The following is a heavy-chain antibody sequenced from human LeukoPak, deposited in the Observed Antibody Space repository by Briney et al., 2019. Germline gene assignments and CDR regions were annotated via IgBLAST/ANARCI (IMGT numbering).Heavy chain of an antibody. CDR2: INPNSGGT. J-gene: IGHJ4*02. V-gene: IGHV1-2*02. CDR3: ASLSGGRYCSGGSCEDYFDY. D-gene: IGHD2-15*01. Sequence: GASVKVPCKASGYTFTGYYMHWVRQAPGQGLEWMGWINPNSGGTNYAQKFQGRVTMTRDTSISTAYMELSRLGSDDTAVYYCASLSGGRYCSGGSCEDYFDYWGQGTLVTVSS. CDR1: GYTFTGYY.